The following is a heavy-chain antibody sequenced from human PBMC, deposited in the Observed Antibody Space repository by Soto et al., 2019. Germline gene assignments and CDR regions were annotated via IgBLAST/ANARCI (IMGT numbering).Heavy chain of an antibody. V-gene: IGHV4-34*01. Sequence: SETLSLTCAVYGGSFSGYYWSWIRQPPGKGLEWIGEINHSASTNYNPSLKSRVTISVDTSKNQFSLKLSSVTAADTAVYYCARGAYSSGWYGYYYYYGMDVWGQGTTVTVSS. J-gene: IGHJ6*02. CDR1: GGSFSGYY. CDR3: ARGAYSSGWYGYYYYYGMDV. CDR2: INHSAST. D-gene: IGHD6-19*01.